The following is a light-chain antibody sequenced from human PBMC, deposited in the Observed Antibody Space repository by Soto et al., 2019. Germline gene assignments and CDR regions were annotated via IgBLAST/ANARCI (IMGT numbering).Light chain of an antibody. J-gene: IGKJ5*01. V-gene: IGKV1-9*01. CDR3: QPLDSYST. CDR1: QGISSY. CDR2: AAS. Sequence: DIQLTQSPSFLSASVGDRVTITCRASQGISSYLAWYQQKPGKAPKLLIYAASTLQSGVPSRFSGSGSGTEFTLTISSLQPEDFATYYCQPLDSYSTFDQGTRLEIK.